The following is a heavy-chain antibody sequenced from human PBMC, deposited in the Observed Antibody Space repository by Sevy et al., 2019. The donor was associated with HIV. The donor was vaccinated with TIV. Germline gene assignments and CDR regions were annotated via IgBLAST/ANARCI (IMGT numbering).Heavy chain of an antibody. J-gene: IGHJ4*02. D-gene: IGHD5-18*01. CDR2: IYSDGST. CDR1: GFPVSSNY. CDR3: ARGKSGYGYGLDY. Sequence: GGSLRLSCAPSGFPVSSNYMSWVRQAPGKGLEWVSVIYSDGSTYHADPVKGRFTISRDNSKNTLYLQMNSLRVEDTAVYYCARGKSGYGYGLDYWGQGTLVTVSS. V-gene: IGHV3-66*01.